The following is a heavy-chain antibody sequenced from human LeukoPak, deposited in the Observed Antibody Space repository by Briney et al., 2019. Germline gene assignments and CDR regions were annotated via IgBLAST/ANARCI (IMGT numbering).Heavy chain of an antibody. V-gene: IGHV3-74*01. D-gene: IGHD1-1*01. CDR2: INREGSDT. CDR1: GLTFSSHW. Sequence: GGSLRLSCAASGLTFSSHWMHWVRQAPGKGLVWVSRINREGSDTNYAGSVKGRFIISRDNAKNTLYLQMNSLRAEDTAVYYCARDRGENWNDLDYWGQGTLVTVSS. CDR3: ARDRGENWNDLDY. J-gene: IGHJ4*02.